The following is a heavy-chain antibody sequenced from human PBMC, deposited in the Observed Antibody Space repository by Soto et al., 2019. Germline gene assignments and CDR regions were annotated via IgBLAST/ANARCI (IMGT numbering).Heavy chain of an antibody. Sequence: PGESLKITCRTSGYKFTSSWIAWVRQMPGKGLGWMGIIFPSDSDTRYSPSFQGQVTISADRSTSTVFLQWASLKASDTAVYFCARKDKSGYFNWFGPWGRGTLGAVSS. CDR2: IFPSDSDT. CDR1: GYKFTSSW. V-gene: IGHV5-51*01. J-gene: IGHJ5*02. D-gene: IGHD3-22*01. CDR3: ARKDKSGYFNWFGP.